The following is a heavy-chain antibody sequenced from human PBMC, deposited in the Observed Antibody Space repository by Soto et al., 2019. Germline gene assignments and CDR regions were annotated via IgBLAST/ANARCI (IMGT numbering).Heavy chain of an antibody. D-gene: IGHD2-2*01. CDR1: GFTFSNAW. V-gene: IGHV3-15*07. J-gene: IGHJ6*02. Sequence: GGSLRLSCAASGFTFSNAWMNWVRQAPGKGLEWVGRIKSKTDGGTTDYAAPVKGRFTISRDDSKNTLYLQMNSLKTEDTAVYYCTTDMVVVVPAAGYGMDVWGQGTTVTVSS. CDR3: TTDMVVVVPAAGYGMDV. CDR2: IKSKTDGGTT.